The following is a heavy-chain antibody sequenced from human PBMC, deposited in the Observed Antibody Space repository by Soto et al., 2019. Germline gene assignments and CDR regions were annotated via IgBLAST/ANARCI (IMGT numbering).Heavy chain of an antibody. J-gene: IGHJ3*02. CDR3: ATWHRREHAYDI. V-gene: IGHV3-53*01. Sequence: DVQLLESGGGLIQPGGSLRLSCAASGFTVSGKKYLACVRQAPGKGLEWVSALDAVYGTSYADSVKGRFTTSGDSSKTIIYLQMNSLRPDDTAVYYCATWHRREHAYDIWGQGKAVTVSS. CDR2: LDAVYGT. D-gene: IGHD1-1*01. CDR1: GFTVSGKKY.